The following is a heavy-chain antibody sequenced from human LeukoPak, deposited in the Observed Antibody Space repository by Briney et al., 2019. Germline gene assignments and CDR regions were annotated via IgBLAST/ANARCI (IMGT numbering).Heavy chain of an antibody. CDR3: ARDGPIVVVPAAVDY. CDR1: GFTFSDYY. J-gene: IGHJ4*02. CDR2: ISSSSSYI. V-gene: IGHV3-11*06. Sequence: GGSLRLSCAASGFTFSDYYMSWIRQAPGKGLEWVSYISSSSSYIYYADSVKGRFTISRDNAKNSLYLQMNSLRAEDTAVYYCARDGPIVVVPAAVDYWGQGTLVTVSS. D-gene: IGHD2-2*01.